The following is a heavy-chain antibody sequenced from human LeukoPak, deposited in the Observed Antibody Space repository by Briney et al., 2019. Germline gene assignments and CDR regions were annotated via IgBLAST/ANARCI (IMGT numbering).Heavy chain of an antibody. V-gene: IGHV3-7*01. CDR2: IKQDGSEK. D-gene: IGHD3-10*01. CDR3: ARNSGSHP. Sequence: GGSLRLSCAASGFTFSSYGMTWVRQAPGKGLEWVANIKQDGSEKYYVDSVKGRFTISRDNAKNSLYLQMNSLRAEDTAVYYCARNSGSHPWGQGTLVTVSS. J-gene: IGHJ5*02. CDR1: GFTFSSYG.